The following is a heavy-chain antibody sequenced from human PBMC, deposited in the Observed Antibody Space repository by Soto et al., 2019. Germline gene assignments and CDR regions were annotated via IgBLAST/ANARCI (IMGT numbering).Heavy chain of an antibody. CDR2: ISSGSSTI. CDR1: GFTFSSYS. CDR3: ARDWSYSIDY. D-gene: IGHD4-4*01. V-gene: IGHV3-48*01. Sequence: PGGSLRLSCAASGFTFSSYSMNWVRQAPGKGLEWVSYISSGSSTIYYADSVKGRFTISRDNAKNSLYLQMNSLRAEDTAVYYCARDWSYSIDYWGQGTLVTVSS. J-gene: IGHJ4*02.